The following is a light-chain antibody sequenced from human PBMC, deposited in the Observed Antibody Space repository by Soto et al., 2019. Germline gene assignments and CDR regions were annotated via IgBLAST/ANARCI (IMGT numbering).Light chain of an antibody. J-gene: IGKJ1*01. CDR3: HQSYNTPWT. Sequence: DIQMTQSPSSLSASVGDRVTITCRAGQSISNYLNWYQQRPGKAPKLLISAASSLESGVPSRFSGSGSGTDFTLTISSLQPGDFATYYCHQSYNTPWTFGQGTKVEIK. CDR2: AAS. CDR1: QSISNY. V-gene: IGKV1-39*01.